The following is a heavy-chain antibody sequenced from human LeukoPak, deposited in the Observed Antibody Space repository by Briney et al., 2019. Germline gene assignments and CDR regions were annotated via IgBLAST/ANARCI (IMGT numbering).Heavy chain of an antibody. D-gene: IGHD3-10*01. J-gene: IGHJ5*02. CDR3: ARDQSPWVTMVRGVITWFDP. Sequence: GASVKVSCKASGYTFTGYYMHWVRQAPGQGLEWMGWINPNSGGTNYAQKFQGRVTMTRDTSISTAYMELSRLRSDDTAVYYCARDQSPWVTMVRGVITWFDPWAREPWSPSPQ. CDR1: GYTFTGYY. CDR2: INPNSGGT. V-gene: IGHV1-2*02.